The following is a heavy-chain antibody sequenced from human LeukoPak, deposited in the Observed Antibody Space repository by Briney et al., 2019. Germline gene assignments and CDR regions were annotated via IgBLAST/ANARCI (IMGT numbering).Heavy chain of an antibody. D-gene: IGHD2-15*01. J-gene: IGHJ5*02. V-gene: IGHV1-69*13. CDR1: GGTFSSYA. Sequence: SVKVSCKASGGTFSSYAISWVRQAPGQGLEWMGGIIPIFGTANYAQKFQGRVTITADESTSTAYMELSSLRSEDTAVYYCARDVVVVAATFLWFDPWGQGALVTVSS. CDR2: IIPIFGTA. CDR3: ARDVVVVAATFLWFDP.